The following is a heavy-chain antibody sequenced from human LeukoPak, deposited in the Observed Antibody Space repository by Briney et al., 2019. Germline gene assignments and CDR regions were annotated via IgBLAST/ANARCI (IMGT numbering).Heavy chain of an antibody. J-gene: IGHJ4*02. Sequence: RASVKVSCKASGYTFTGYYMHWVRQAPGQGLEWMGWISAYNGNTNYAQKLQGRVTMTTDTSTSTAYMELRSLRSDDTAVYYCARDGALAAAGDFDYWGQGTLVTVSS. CDR2: ISAYNGNT. D-gene: IGHD6-13*01. CDR3: ARDGALAAAGDFDY. CDR1: GYTFTGYY. V-gene: IGHV1-18*04.